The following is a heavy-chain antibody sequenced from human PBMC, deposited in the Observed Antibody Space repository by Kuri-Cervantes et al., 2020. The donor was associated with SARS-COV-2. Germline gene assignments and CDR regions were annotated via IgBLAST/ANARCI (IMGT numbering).Heavy chain of an antibody. CDR3: TSLQRIPLFDI. CDR1: GFTFSDHY. Sequence: GGSLRLSCAASGFTFSDHYMDWVRQAPGRGLEWVGRIRNKDGKYSTEYAASVRGRFTILRDDSKKSLYLQMNSLQTEDTAVYYCTSLQRIPLFDIWGQGTVVTVSS. V-gene: IGHV3-72*01. D-gene: IGHD2-21*01. CDR2: IRNKDGKYST. J-gene: IGHJ3*02.